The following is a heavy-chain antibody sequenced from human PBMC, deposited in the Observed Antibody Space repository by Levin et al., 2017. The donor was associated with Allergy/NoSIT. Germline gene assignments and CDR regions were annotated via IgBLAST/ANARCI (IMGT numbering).Heavy chain of an antibody. CDR3: AREYTVTTVTKFDY. Sequence: GGSLRLSCAVSGLPFSSFAMHWVRQAPGKGLEWVALVSYDGSATRYTDSVEDRFTVSRDNSQNTLYLQMNILRVEDTAVYYCAREYTVTTVTKFDYWGQGALVTVSS. V-gene: IGHV3-30-3*01. D-gene: IGHD4-17*01. CDR1: GLPFSSFA. J-gene: IGHJ4*02. CDR2: VSYDGSAT.